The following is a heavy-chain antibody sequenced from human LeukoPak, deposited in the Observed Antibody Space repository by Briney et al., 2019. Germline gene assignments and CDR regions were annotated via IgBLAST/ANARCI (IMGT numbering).Heavy chain of an antibody. D-gene: IGHD6-13*01. CDR2: IYYTGST. V-gene: IGHV4-59*01. Sequence: SETLSLTCTVSGGSINNYWWSWIRQPPGKGLEWIGYIYYTGSTNYNPSLKSRVTISVDTSKNQFSLKLSSVTAADTAVYYCARDGSSSWYYGYYGMDVWGQGTTVTVSS. CDR1: GGSINNYW. CDR3: ARDGSSSWYYGYYGMDV. J-gene: IGHJ6*02.